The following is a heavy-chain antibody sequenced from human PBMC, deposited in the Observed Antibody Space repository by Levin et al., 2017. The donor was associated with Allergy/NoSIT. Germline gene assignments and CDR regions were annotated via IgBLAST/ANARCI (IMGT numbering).Heavy chain of an antibody. V-gene: IGHV5-10-1*01. CDR3: ARNYYGSGSYSY. J-gene: IGHJ4*02. CDR2: IDPSDSYT. CDR1: GYSFTSYW. Sequence: GGSLRLSCKGSGYSFTSYWISWVRQMPGKGLEWMGRIDPSDSYTNYSPSFQGHVTISADKSISTAYLQWSSLKASDTAMYYCARNYYGSGSYSYWGQGTLVTVSS. D-gene: IGHD3-10*01.